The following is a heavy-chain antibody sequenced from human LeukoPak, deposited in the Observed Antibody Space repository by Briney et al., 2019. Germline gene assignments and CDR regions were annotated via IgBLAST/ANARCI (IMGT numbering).Heavy chain of an antibody. CDR1: GFTFSSYG. Sequence: GGSLRLSCAASGFTFSSYGMHWVRQAPGKGLEWVAVIWYDGSNKYYADSVKGRFTISRDNSKNTLYLQMNSLRAEDTAVYYCARHIQGSGWHLDYWGQGTLVTVSS. J-gene: IGHJ4*02. D-gene: IGHD6-19*01. CDR2: IWYDGSNK. CDR3: ARHIQGSGWHLDY. V-gene: IGHV3-33*01.